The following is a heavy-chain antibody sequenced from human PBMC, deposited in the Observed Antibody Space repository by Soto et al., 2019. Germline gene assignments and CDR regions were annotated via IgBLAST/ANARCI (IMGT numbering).Heavy chain of an antibody. CDR1: GGSISSYY. V-gene: IGHV4-59*01. J-gene: IGHJ4*02. D-gene: IGHD6-6*01. CDR3: ARDRPFDY. CDR2: IYYSGST. Sequence: SETLSLTCTVSGGSISSYYWSWIRQPPGKGLEWIGYIYYSGSTNYNPSLKSRVTISVDTSKNQFSLKLSSVTAADTAVYYCARDRPFDYWGQGTLVTVSS.